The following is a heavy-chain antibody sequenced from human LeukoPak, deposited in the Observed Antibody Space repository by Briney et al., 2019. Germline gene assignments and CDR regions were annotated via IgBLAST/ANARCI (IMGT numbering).Heavy chain of an antibody. CDR2: ISPNSGAT. J-gene: IGHJ5*02. D-gene: IGHD3-16*01. V-gene: IGHV1-2*06. CDR1: GYTFTGYY. CDR3: AGKSATVGDNWFDP. Sequence: GASVKVSCKASGYTFTGYYIHWVRQAPGQGLEWMGRISPNSGATNYAQKFQDRVTVTRDTSINTAYMELSRLTSGDTAVYYCAGKSATVGDNWFDPWGQGTRVTVSS.